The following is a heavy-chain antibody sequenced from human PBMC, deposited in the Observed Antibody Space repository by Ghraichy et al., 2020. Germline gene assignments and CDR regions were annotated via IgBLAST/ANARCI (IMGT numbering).Heavy chain of an antibody. CDR1: GFTFSGYS. J-gene: IGHJ4*02. CDR2: ISSSSSTI. CDR3: ARVGYVVYDY. D-gene: IGHD3-16*01. V-gene: IGHV3-48*02. Sequence: GESLNISCAASGFTFSGYSMNWVRQAPGKGLEWVSFISSSSSTIYYSDSVKGRFTISIDNAKNSLYLQMNSLRDEDTAVYYCARVGYVVYDYWGQGTLVTVSS.